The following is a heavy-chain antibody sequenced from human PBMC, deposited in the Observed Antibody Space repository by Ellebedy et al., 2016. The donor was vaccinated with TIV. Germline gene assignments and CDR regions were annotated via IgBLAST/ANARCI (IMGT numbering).Heavy chain of an antibody. Sequence: PGGSLRLSCAASGFTFSSYAMHWVRQAPGKGLEWVAVISYDGSNKYYADSVKGRFTISRDNSKNTLYLQMNSLRAEDTDVYYCAREELGYCSGGSCYPLTNPPDYWGQGTLVTVSS. CDR1: GFTFSSYA. CDR2: ISYDGSNK. CDR3: AREELGYCSGGSCYPLTNPPDY. V-gene: IGHV3-30-3*01. D-gene: IGHD2-15*01. J-gene: IGHJ4*02.